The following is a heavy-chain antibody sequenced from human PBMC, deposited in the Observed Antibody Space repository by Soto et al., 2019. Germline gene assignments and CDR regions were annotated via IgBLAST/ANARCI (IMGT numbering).Heavy chain of an antibody. V-gene: IGHV3-30-3*01. Sequence: QVQLVESGGGVVQPGRSLRLSCAASGFTISSYAMHWVRQAPGKGLEWVAVISYDGSNKYYADSVKGRFTISRDNSKNTLYLQMNSLRSEDMAVYYCARDNVMDVWGQGTTVTVSS. CDR1: GFTISSYA. CDR2: ISYDGSNK. CDR3: ARDNVMDV. J-gene: IGHJ6*02.